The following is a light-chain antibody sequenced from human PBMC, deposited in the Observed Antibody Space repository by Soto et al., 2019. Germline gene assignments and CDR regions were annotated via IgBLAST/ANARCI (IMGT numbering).Light chain of an antibody. J-gene: IGKJ1*01. CDR3: QQYYSYPQT. V-gene: IGKV1-8*01. Sequence: AIRMTQSPSSFSASTGDRVTITCRASQGISSYLAWYQQKPGKAPKLLIYAASTLQSGVPSRFSGSGSGTDFTLTISCLQSEDFATYYCQQYYSYPQTFGQGTRWIS. CDR1: QGISSY. CDR2: AAS.